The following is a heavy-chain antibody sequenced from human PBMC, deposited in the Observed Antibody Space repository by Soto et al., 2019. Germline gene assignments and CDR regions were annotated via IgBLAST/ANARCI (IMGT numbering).Heavy chain of an antibody. V-gene: IGHV3-21*01. Sequence: ESGGGLVKPGGSLRLSCAASGFSFSDYSMNWVRQAPGQGLEWVSSIGSSSTYIYYAHSVKGRFTISRDNAKNSLYLQMNSLRAEDTAVYYCARAFTSIAIFGVDWDSWGQGTLVTVSS. J-gene: IGHJ1*01. CDR2: IGSSSTYI. CDR3: ARAFTSIAIFGVDWDS. D-gene: IGHD3-3*01. CDR1: GFSFSDYS.